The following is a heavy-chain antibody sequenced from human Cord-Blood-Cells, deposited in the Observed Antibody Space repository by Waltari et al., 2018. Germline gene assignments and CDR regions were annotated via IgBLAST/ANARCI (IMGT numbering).Heavy chain of an antibody. CDR1: GFTFSSYS. V-gene: IGHV3-21*01. CDR3: VRDSSSSWYYYYYGMDV. J-gene: IGHJ6*02. D-gene: IGHD6-13*01. CDR2: ISSSSSYI. Sequence: EVQLVESGGGLVKPGGSLRLSCAASGFTFSSYSMSWVRQAPGKGLKWVSSISSSSSYIYYADSVKGRFTISRDNAKNSLYLQMNSLRAEDTAVYYCVRDSSSSWYYYYYGMDVWGQGTTVTVSS.